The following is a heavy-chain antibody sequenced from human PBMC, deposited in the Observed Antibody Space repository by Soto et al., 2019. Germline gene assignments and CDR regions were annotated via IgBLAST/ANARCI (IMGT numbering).Heavy chain of an antibody. Sequence: QVQLVESGGGVVQPGRSLRLSCAASGFTFSSYAMHWVRQAPGKGLEWVSVISHDGNIQYFAASVKGRFTISRDSPKNTLYLQMNSLRPEGTAVYYCARENRPMDVWGQGTTVTVSS. V-gene: IGHV3-30-3*01. CDR1: GFTFSSYA. J-gene: IGHJ6*02. CDR3: ARENRPMDV. CDR2: ISHDGNIQ.